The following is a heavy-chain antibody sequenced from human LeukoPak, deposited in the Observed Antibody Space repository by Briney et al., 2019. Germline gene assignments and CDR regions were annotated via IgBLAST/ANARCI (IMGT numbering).Heavy chain of an antibody. J-gene: IGHJ6*03. CDR3: ARFLTRQLDYYYYYMDV. CDR2: INWNGGST. D-gene: IGHD6-6*01. V-gene: IGHV3-20*04. CDR1: GLTFDDYG. Sequence: AGGSLRISCVDPGLTFDDYGMSRVRQALGKVLEWVSGINWNGGSTGYADSVKGRFTISRDNAKNSLYLQMNSLRAEDTALYYCARFLTRQLDYYYYYMDVWGKGTTVTVSS.